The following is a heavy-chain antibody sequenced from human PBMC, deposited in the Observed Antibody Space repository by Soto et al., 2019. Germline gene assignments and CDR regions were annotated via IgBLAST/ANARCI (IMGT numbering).Heavy chain of an antibody. J-gene: IGHJ4*02. CDR2: IYFNGNT. CDR3: ARHGSY. CDR1: GVSISDTSYY. V-gene: IGHV4-39*01. Sequence: QLQLQESGPGLVKPSETLSLTCTVSGVSISDTSYYWGWIRQPPGKGLEWIGTIYFNGNTFYNPSLKRRLTISVDTSKNQFSLRLTSVTAADTAVYYCARHGSYWGQGTLVAVSS.